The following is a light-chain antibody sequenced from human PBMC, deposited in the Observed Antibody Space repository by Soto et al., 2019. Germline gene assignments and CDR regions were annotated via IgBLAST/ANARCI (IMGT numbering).Light chain of an antibody. J-gene: IGLJ1*01. CDR2: YDN. CDR1: SSNIGSNS. Sequence: SVLTQPPSASGTPRQRVTISCSGSSSNIGSNSVSWYQQLPGTAPKLLIYYDNQRPSGVPDRFSGSKSGTSASLAISGLRSEDEADYFCAVWDDSLNGFFVFGTGTKVTV. CDR3: AVWDDSLNGFFV. V-gene: IGLV1-44*01.